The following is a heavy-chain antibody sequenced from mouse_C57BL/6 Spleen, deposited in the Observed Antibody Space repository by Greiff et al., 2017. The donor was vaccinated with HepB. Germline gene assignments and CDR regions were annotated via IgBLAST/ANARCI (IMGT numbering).Heavy chain of an antibody. CDR3: ARDLGYYGSPYYFDY. D-gene: IGHD1-1*01. J-gene: IGHJ2*01. V-gene: IGHV5-4*01. CDR2: ISDGGSYT. Sequence: EVQVVESGGGLVKPGGSLKLSCAASGFTFSSYAMSWVRQTPEKRLEWVATISDGGSYTYYPDNVKGRFTISRDNAKNNLYLQMSHLKSEDTAMYYCARDLGYYGSPYYFDYWGQGTTLTVSS. CDR1: GFTFSSYA.